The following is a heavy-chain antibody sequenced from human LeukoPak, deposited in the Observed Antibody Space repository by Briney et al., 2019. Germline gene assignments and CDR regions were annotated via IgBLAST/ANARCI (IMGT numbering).Heavy chain of an antibody. D-gene: IGHD3-10*01. J-gene: IGHJ3*02. CDR1: GGSISISSYY. V-gene: IGHV4-39*01. Sequence: SETLSLTCTVSGGSISISSYYWGWIRQSPGKGLEWIGSIYYSGSTYYNPSLKSRVTISGDTSKNQFSLKLSSVTAADTAVYYCARPMVRGSRDAFDIWGQGTMVTVSS. CDR3: ARPMVRGSRDAFDI. CDR2: IYYSGST.